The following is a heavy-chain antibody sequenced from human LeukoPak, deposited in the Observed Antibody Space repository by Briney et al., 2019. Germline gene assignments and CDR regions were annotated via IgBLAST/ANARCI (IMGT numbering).Heavy chain of an antibody. V-gene: IGHV4-59*01. J-gene: IGHJ2*01. CDR1: GGSISGSY. Sequence: SETLSLTCTVSGGSISGSYWNWLRQPPGKGLEWFGYIHYSGNTNYNPSLKSRVTISVDTSKNQFSLKLSSVPAADTAVYYCARDPVDQPYWFFDLWGRGTLVTVSS. CDR3: ARDPVDQPYWFFDL. CDR2: IHYSGNT.